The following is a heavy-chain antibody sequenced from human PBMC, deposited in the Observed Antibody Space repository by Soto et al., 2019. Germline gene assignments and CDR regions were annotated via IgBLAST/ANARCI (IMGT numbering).Heavy chain of an antibody. D-gene: IGHD2-8*01. V-gene: IGHV3-30*04. CDR3: AKDGIANNGLSEYFDV. J-gene: IGHJ3*01. CDR1: GFTFNNHA. CDR2: ISHDGRSN. Sequence: GGSLRLSCAASGFTFNNHAIYWVRQAPGKGLEWVAVISHDGRSNYYTDSVKGRFTVSRDNSKNTLYLQMRSLRAEDTAVYYCAKDGIANNGLSEYFDVWGRGTVVTVSS.